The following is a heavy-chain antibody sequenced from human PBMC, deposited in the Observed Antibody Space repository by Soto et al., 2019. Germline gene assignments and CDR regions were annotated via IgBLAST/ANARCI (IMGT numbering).Heavy chain of an antibody. CDR1: GFTFSSYA. V-gene: IGHV3-23*01. J-gene: IGHJ4*02. Sequence: EVQLLESGGGLVQPGGSLRLSCAASGFTFSSYAMSWVRQAPGKGLEWVSAISGSGGSTYYADSVKGRFTISRDNSKNTLYLQMNSRRGEDTAVYYCAKDRNYGDLSPFDYWGQGTLVTVSS. D-gene: IGHD4-17*01. CDR2: ISGSGGST. CDR3: AKDRNYGDLSPFDY.